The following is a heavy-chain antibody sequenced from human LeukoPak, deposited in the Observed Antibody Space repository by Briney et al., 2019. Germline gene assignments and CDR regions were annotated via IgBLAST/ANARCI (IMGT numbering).Heavy chain of an antibody. CDR3: ARCLLDTAMVNFWFDP. V-gene: IGHV1-69*05. CDR1: GGTFSSYV. Sequence: GASVKVSCKASGGTFSSYVISWVRQAPGQGLEWMGGIIPIFGTANYAQKFQGRVTITTDESTSTAYMELSSLRSEDTAVYYCARCLLDTAMVNFWFDPWGQGTLVTVSS. CDR2: IIPIFGTA. J-gene: IGHJ5*02. D-gene: IGHD5-18*01.